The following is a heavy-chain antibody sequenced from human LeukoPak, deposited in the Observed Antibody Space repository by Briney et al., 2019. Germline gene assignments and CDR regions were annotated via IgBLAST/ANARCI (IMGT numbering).Heavy chain of an antibody. CDR3: ARVQLPATKGAFDI. CDR2: IYTSGGT. V-gene: IGHV4-4*07. CDR1: GGSISTYY. Sequence: PSETLSLTCSVSGGSISTYYWSWIRQPAGRGLEWIGRIYTSGGTNYNPSLKSRVTMSVDTSKNQSSLRMTSVTAADTALYWCARVQLPATKGAFDIWGQGTMVTVPS. J-gene: IGHJ3*02. D-gene: IGHD2-2*01.